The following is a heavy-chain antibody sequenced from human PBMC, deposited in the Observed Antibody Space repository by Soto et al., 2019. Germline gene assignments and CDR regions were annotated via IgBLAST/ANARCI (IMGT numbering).Heavy chain of an antibody. CDR2: ISGSGGST. J-gene: IGHJ6*02. CDR1: GFTVSSNY. D-gene: IGHD2-2*01. V-gene: IGHV3-23*01. Sequence: GGSLRLSYAASGFTVSSNYMSWVRQAPGKGLEWVSAISGSGGSTYYADSVKGRFTISRDNSKNTLYLQMNSLRAEDTAVYYCAKGQVVPAAHYYYYGMDVWGQGTTVTVSS. CDR3: AKGQVVPAAHYYYYGMDV.